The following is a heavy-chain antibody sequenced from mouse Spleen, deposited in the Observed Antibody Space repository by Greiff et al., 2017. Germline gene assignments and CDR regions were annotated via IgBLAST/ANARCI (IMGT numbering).Heavy chain of an antibody. Sequence: EVQLQQSGAELVRPGASVKLSCTASGFNIKDYYMHWVKQRPEQGLEWIGRIDPEDGDTEYAPKFQGKATMTADTSSNTAYLQLSSLTSEDTAVYYCTHYYGSSRHWYFDVWGTGTTVTVSS. CDR2: IDPEDGDT. D-gene: IGHD1-1*01. CDR1: GFNIKDYY. V-gene: IGHV14-1*01. CDR3: THYYGSSRHWYFDV. J-gene: IGHJ1*03.